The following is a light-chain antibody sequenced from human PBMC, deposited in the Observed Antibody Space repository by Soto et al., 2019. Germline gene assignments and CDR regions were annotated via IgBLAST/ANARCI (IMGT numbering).Light chain of an antibody. CDR1: SSDVGGYNY. J-gene: IGLJ2*01. CDR3: STYTSSSTLL. Sequence: QSALTQPASVSGSPGQSITISCTGTSSDVGGYNYVSWYQQHPSKAPKLMIYEVSNRPSGVSNRFSGSKSGNTASLTISGLQAEDEADYYCSTYTSSSTLLVGGGTKLAVL. CDR2: EVS. V-gene: IGLV2-14*01.